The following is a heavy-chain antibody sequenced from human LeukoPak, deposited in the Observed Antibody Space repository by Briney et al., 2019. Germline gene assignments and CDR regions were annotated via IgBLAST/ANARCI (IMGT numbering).Heavy chain of an antibody. CDR2: TYYRSKWYS. J-gene: IGHJ4*02. Sequence: SQTLSLTCAISGDSVSTNTAAWNWIRQSPSRGLEWLGKTYYRSKWYSDYALSVKSRITLNPDTSKNQFSLQLSSVTPEDTAVYYCARSNNGPLHYWGQGTLVTVSS. V-gene: IGHV6-1*01. D-gene: IGHD2-8*01. CDR1: GDSVSTNTAA. CDR3: ARSNNGPLHY.